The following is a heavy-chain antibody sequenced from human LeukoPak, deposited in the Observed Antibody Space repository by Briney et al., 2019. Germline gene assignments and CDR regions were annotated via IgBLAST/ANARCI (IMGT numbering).Heavy chain of an antibody. CDR3: AKATVPLISGQLWDY. D-gene: IGHD2/OR15-2a*01. J-gene: IGHJ4*02. Sequence: GGSLRLSCAASGFTFSSYEMNWVRQAPGKGLEWVSYISSSGSTIYYADSVKGRFTISKDNAKNTLYLQMNSLRAEDTAVYYCAKATVPLISGQLWDYWGQGTLVTVSS. V-gene: IGHV3-48*03. CDR1: GFTFSSYE. CDR2: ISSSGSTI.